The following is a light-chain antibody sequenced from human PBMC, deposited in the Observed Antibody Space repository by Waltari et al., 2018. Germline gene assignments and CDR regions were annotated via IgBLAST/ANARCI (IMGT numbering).Light chain of an antibody. V-gene: IGKV1-39*01. CDR3: QQDYSVFT. CDR2: GSS. J-gene: IGKJ5*01. CDR1: QNIKTY. Sequence: DIQMTQSPSSLSLWEGDSVTITCRASQNIKTYLTWDQQKAGKAPKLLIYGSSHVVSGVPSRFTGSGSGTNFALTITSLQPDDVATYFCQQDYSVFTFGPGTRLDIK.